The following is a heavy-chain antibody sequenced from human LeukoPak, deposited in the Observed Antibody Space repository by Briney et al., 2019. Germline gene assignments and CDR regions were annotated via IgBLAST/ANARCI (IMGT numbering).Heavy chain of an antibody. V-gene: IGHV3-30*18. D-gene: IGHD6-19*01. CDR2: ISDGGTHL. CDR1: GFIFRNYG. Sequence: SGGSLRLSCAGSGFIFRNYGMHWVRQAPGQGLEWVAVISDGGTHLYYADSVKGRFTISRDNSERTMYLQMNSLRVEDMAVYYCAKEGTRSHSQWAFDFWGQGTEVTVSS. J-gene: IGHJ3*01. CDR3: AKEGTRSHSQWAFDF.